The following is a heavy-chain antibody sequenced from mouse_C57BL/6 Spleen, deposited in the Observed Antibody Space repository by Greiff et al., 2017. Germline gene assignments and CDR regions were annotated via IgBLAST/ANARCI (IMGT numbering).Heavy chain of an antibody. CDR1: GYTFTSYG. CDR3: ARYGSSYFDY. V-gene: IGHV1-81*01. Sequence: VQLQLSGAELARPGASVKLSCKASGYTFTSYGISWVKQRTGQGLEWIGENYPRSGNTYYNEKFKGKATLTADKSSSTAYMELRSLTSEDSAVYFCARYGSSYFDYWGQGTTLTVSS. J-gene: IGHJ2*01. CDR2: NYPRSGNT. D-gene: IGHD1-1*01.